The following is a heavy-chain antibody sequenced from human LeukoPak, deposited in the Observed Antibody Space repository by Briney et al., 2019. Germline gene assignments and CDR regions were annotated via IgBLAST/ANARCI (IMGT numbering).Heavy chain of an antibody. CDR3: ARYYYDSSGYYYFDY. D-gene: IGHD3-22*01. J-gene: IGHJ4*02. CDR2: IIPIFGTA. CDR1: GGTFSSYA. Sequence: SVKVSCKASGGTFSSYAISWVRQAPGQGLEWMGGIIPIFGTANYAQKFQGRVTITADESTSTAYMELSSLRAEDTAVYYCARYYYDSSGYYYFDYWGQGTLVTVSS. V-gene: IGHV1-69*01.